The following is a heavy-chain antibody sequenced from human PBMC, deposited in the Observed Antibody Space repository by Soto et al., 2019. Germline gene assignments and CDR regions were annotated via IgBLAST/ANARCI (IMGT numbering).Heavy chain of an antibody. CDR3: AREGVSSGYYSYPLL. Sequence: ASVKVSCKTSGYTFTGYYMHWVRQAPGQGLEWLGWINPHSGGTNSAQKFEGRVTMTRDTSTSTVYMELSSLRSEDTAVYYCAREGVSSGYYSYPLLWGQGTLVTVSS. D-gene: IGHD3-22*01. V-gene: IGHV1-2*02. CDR2: INPHSGGT. J-gene: IGHJ4*02. CDR1: GYTFTGYY.